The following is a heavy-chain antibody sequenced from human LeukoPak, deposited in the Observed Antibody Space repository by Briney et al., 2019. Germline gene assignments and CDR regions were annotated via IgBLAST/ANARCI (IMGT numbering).Heavy chain of an antibody. CDR3: ARSDGFTGDVDP. V-gene: IGHV3-33*01. CDR2: IWYDGSNK. Sequence: GGSLRLSCAASGFTFSSYGMHWVRQAPGKGLEWVAVIWYDGSNKYYADSVKGRFTISRDNSKNTLYLQMNSLRAEDTAVYYCARSDGFTGDVDPWGQGTLVTVSS. D-gene: IGHD3-10*01. CDR1: GFTFSSYG. J-gene: IGHJ5*02.